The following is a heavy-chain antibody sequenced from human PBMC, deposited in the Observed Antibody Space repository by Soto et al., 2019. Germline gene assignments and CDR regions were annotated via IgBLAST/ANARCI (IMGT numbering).Heavy chain of an antibody. D-gene: IGHD3-3*01. J-gene: IGHJ6*02. Sequence: GASVKVSCKASGGTFSSYAISWVRQAPGQGLEWMGGIIPIFGTANYAQKFQGRVTITADESTSTAYMELSSLRSEDTAVYYCARSMYYDFWSGYRYYYYYGMDVWGQGTTVTV. V-gene: IGHV1-69*13. CDR3: ARSMYYDFWSGYRYYYYYGMDV. CDR2: IIPIFGTA. CDR1: GGTFSSYA.